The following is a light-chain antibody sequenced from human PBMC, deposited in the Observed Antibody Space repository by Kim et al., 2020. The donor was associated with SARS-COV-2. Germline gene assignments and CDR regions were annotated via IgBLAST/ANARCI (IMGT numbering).Light chain of an antibody. V-gene: IGKV3-15*01. CDR3: QQYNNWPPHT. CDR1: QSVSSN. J-gene: IGKJ4*01. Sequence: EIVMTQSPATLSVSPGERATLSCRASQSVSSNLAWYQQKPGQAPRLLIYGASTRATGIPARCSGSGSGTEFTLTISSLQSEDFAVYYCQQYNNWPPHTFGGGTKVDIK. CDR2: GAS.